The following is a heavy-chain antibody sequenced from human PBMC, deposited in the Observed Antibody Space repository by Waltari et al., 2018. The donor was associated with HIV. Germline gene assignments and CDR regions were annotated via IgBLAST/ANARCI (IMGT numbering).Heavy chain of an antibody. CDR1: GVSLPTSGEG. CDR3: AHTPAEGRWLHFDS. V-gene: IGHV2-5*01. D-gene: IGHD6-13*01. CDR2: IYWNDNK. J-gene: IGHJ5*01. Sequence: QITLQESAPTLLKPTQTLTLTCTFSGVSLPTSGEGVGWIRQPPGKALEWLALIYWNDNKRYSPSLKSRLTITKDTSKNQVVLTLANVDPVDTATYHGAHTPAEGRWLHFDSWGPGTLVTVSS.